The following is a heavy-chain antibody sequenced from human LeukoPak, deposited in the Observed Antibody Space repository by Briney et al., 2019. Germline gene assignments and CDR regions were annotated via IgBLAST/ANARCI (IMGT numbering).Heavy chain of an antibody. D-gene: IGHD2-2*01. CDR2: IIPIFGTA. CDR3: ARDRVFEYCSSTSCYGLDY. Sequence: SVKVSCKASGGTFSSYAISWVRQAPGQGLEWMERIIPIFGTANYAQKFQGRVTITTDESTSTAYMELSSLRSEDTAVYYCARDRVFEYCSSTSCYGLDYWGQGTLVTVSS. CDR1: GGTFSSYA. J-gene: IGHJ4*02. V-gene: IGHV1-69*05.